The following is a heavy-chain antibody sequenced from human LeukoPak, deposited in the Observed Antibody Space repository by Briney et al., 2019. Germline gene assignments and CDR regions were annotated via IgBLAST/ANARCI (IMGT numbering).Heavy chain of an antibody. CDR2: IYPGDSDM. V-gene: IGHV5-51*01. CDR3: ARSPMGWGYGMDV. D-gene: IGHD3-10*01. Sequence: GESLQISCKGSGYSFADSWVAWVRQMPEKGLEWMAIIYPGDSDMRYSPSFEGQVTISADKSISTAYLQWRSLKASDTAKYYCARSPMGWGYGMDVWGQGTTVTVSS. CDR1: GYSFADSW. J-gene: IGHJ6*02.